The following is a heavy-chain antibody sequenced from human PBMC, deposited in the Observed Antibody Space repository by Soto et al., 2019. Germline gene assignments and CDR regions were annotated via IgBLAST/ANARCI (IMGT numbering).Heavy chain of an antibody. J-gene: IGHJ6*02. CDR2: ISAYNGNT. CDR1: GYTFTSYG. CDR3: ARDAGLMTTVTTGGMDV. D-gene: IGHD4-17*01. V-gene: IGHV1-18*01. Sequence: QVQLVQSGAEVKKPGASVKVSCKASGYTFTSYGISWVRQAPGQGLEWMGWISAYNGNTNYAQKLQGRVTMTTDTSTSTAYRELRSLRSDDTAVYYCARDAGLMTTVTTGGMDVWGQGATVTVSS.